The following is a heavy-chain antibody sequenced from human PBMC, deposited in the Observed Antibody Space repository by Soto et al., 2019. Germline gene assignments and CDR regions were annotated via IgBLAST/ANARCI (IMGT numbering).Heavy chain of an antibody. CDR2: IYSSGSR. CDR1: GDSLSSSRHY. D-gene: IGHD3-16*01. Sequence: QLQLRESGPGLVKPSETLSLTCTVSGDSLSSSRHYWGWIRQPPGKGLVWIGSIYSSGSRYYNPSLKSRVTISVDTSKNQLSLQVNSVTAADTAVYYCARPRQGGLITSLFEYWGQGSLVTVSS. CDR3: ARPRQGGLITSLFEY. J-gene: IGHJ4*02. V-gene: IGHV4-39*01.